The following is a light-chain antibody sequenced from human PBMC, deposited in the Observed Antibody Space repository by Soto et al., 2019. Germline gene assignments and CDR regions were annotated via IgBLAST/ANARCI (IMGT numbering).Light chain of an antibody. CDR1: QSVYSS. V-gene: IGKV3-15*01. Sequence: ETVMTQSPATLSVSPGERATLSCRASQSVYSSLAWYQQKPGQAPRLLIYGASTRATGIPARFSGSGSGTEFTLTISRLQSEDFAVYYCQQYNNWPPWTFGQGTNVDIK. CDR3: QQYNNWPPWT. CDR2: GAS. J-gene: IGKJ1*01.